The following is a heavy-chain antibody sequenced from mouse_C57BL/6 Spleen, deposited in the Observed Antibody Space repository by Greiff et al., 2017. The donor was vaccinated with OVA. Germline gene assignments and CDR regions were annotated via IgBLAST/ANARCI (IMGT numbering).Heavy chain of an antibody. CDR1: GYTFTSYW. CDR3: ARRGQLRPHYFDY. J-gene: IGHJ2*01. CDR2: IDPSDSYT. Sequence: VQLQQPGAELVMPGASVKLSCKASGYTFTSYWMHWVKQRPGQGLEWIGEIDPSDSYTNYNQKFKGKSTLTVDKSSSTAYMQLSSLTSEDSAVYYCARRGQLRPHYFDYWGQGTTLTVSS. V-gene: IGHV1-69*01. D-gene: IGHD3-2*02.